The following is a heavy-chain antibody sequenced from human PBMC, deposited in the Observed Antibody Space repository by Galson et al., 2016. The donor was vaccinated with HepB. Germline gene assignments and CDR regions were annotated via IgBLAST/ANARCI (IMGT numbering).Heavy chain of an antibody. V-gene: IGHV3-13*01. Sequence: LRLSCAASGFAFSEYDIHWVRQAAGKGLEWVXAMDILGDGYYSDSVKGRFTISRENAKSSLYLHMNSLRAEDTALYYCAVIAVAGGTSDYWGQGTLVTVSS. CDR3: AVIAVAGGTSDY. CDR1: GFAFSEYD. CDR2: MDILGDG. D-gene: IGHD6-19*01. J-gene: IGHJ4*02.